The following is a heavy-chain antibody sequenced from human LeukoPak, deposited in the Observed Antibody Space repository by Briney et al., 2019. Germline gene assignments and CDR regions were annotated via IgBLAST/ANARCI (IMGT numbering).Heavy chain of an antibody. V-gene: IGHV3-7*01. D-gene: IGHD6-19*01. CDR1: GFSFSNYW. CDR2: MKQDGSAR. CDR3: ARDVVGSLDY. J-gene: IGHJ4*01. Sequence: GGSLSPSCVGSGFSFSNYWMAWVRQAPGKGPEWVANMKQDGSARHYADSVKGRFTISRDNAQNSVYLRMNSLRAEDTAVYYCARDVVGSLDYWGPGTLVTVSS.